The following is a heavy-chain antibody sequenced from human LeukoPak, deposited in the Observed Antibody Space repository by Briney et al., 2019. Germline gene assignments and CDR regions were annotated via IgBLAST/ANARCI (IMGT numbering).Heavy chain of an antibody. CDR1: GFTFSSYS. Sequence: GGSLRLSCAASGFTFSSYSMNWVRQAPGKGLEWVSSISSSSSYIYYADSVKGRFTISRDNPKNSLYLQMDSLRAEDTAVYYCASGGDFDYWGQETLVTVSS. D-gene: IGHD4-17*01. J-gene: IGHJ4*02. V-gene: IGHV3-21*01. CDR3: ASGGDFDY. CDR2: ISSSSSYI.